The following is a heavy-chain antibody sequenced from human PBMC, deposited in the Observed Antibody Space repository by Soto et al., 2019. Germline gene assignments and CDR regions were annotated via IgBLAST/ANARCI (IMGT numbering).Heavy chain of an antibody. CDR3: TRLHRFSGDYAAFDI. V-gene: IGHV3-73*01. Sequence: GGSLRLSCAASGFTFSGSAMHWVRQASGKGLEWVGRIRSKANSYATAYAASVKGRFTISRDDSKNTAYLQMNSLKTEDTAVYYCTRLHRFSGDYAAFDIWGQGTMVTVSS. CDR2: IRSKANSYAT. CDR1: GFTFSGSA. J-gene: IGHJ3*02. D-gene: IGHD4-17*01.